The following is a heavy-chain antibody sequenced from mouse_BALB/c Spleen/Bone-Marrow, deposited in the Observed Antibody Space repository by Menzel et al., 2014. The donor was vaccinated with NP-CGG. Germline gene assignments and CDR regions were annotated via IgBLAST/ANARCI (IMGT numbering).Heavy chain of an antibody. CDR1: GFTFTEYY. D-gene: IGHD1-1*01. CDR2: IRNNANGYTT. CDR3: ARDSVYGSSYWYIDV. V-gene: IGHV7-3*02. Sequence: EVQLVESGGGLVQPGGSLRLSCAPSGFTFTEYYMSWVRQPPGKALEWLGFIRNNANGYTTEYSASVKGRFTISRDNSQSILYLQMNTLRAEDSATYYGARDSVYGSSYWYIDVWGAGTTVTGSS. J-gene: IGHJ1*01.